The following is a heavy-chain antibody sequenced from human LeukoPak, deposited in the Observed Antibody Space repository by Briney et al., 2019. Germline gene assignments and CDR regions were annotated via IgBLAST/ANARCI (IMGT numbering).Heavy chain of an antibody. V-gene: IGHV4-31*03. Sequence: SETLSLTCTVSGGSISSGGYYWSWIRQHPGKGLEWIGYIYYSGSTYYNPSLKSRVTISVDTSENQFSLKLSSVTAADTAVYYCAREGYYDSRGVFDYWGQGTLSPSPQ. CDR2: IYYSGST. CDR1: GGSISSGGYY. D-gene: IGHD3-22*01. CDR3: AREGYYDSRGVFDY. J-gene: IGHJ4*02.